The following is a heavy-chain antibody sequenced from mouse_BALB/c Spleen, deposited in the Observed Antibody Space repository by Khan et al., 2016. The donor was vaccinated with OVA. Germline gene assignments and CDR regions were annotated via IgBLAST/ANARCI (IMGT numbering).Heavy chain of an antibody. CDR1: GDSITSGY. J-gene: IGHJ3*01. Sequence: EVQLQESGPSLVKPSQTLSLTCSVTGDSITSGYWCWFRKFPGNKLEYMGYIIYSGSTYYNPSLKSRISITRHTSKNQYSLQLNSVTTYAPATYSCTRATGRFAVVNWGRGTLVNVSA. D-gene: IGHD1-1*01. V-gene: IGHV3-8*02. CDR3: TRATGRFAVVN. CDR2: IIYSGST.